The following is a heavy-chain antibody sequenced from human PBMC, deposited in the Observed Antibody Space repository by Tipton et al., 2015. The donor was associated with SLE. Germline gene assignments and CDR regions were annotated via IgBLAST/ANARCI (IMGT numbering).Heavy chain of an antibody. CDR2: IYYSGST. D-gene: IGHD3-22*01. Sequence: TLSLTCTVSGGSISSYYWSWIRQPPGKGPEWIGYIYYSGSTNYNPSLKSRVTISVDTSKNQFSLKLSSVAAADTAVYYCASVPGYYDSSGTEAFDIWGQGTMVSVSS. CDR1: GGSISSYY. V-gene: IGHV4-59*01. J-gene: IGHJ3*02. CDR3: ASVPGYYDSSGTEAFDI.